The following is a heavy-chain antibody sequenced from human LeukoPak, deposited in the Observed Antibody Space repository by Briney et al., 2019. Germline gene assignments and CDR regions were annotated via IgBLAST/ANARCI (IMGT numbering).Heavy chain of an antibody. D-gene: IGHD4-17*01. CDR1: GGSVSSGSYY. CDR3: ARVPISTTARGYFDY. CDR2: IYFSGST. J-gene: IGHJ4*02. V-gene: IGHV4-61*01. Sequence: SETLSLTCTVSGGSVSSGSYYWSWIRQPPGKGLEWFGYIYFSGSTTYNPSLNSRVTISVDTSKNKFSLKLSSVTAADTAVYYCARVPISTTARGYFDYWGQGTLVTVSS.